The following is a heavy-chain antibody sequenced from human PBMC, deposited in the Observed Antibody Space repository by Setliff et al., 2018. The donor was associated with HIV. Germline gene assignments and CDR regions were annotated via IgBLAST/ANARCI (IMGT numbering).Heavy chain of an antibody. V-gene: IGHV4-4*08. CDR1: GGSINDYY. J-gene: IGHJ4*02. CDR2: MLNGGNT. CDR3: ARGGTGWLRGLFDY. D-gene: IGHD5-12*01. Sequence: SETLSLTCTVSGGSINDYYWSWIRQPPGKGPEWIAYMLNGGNTNYNAALRSRLTIFVDSSKNQFSLKLSSVTAADTAVYYCARGGTGWLRGLFDYWGRGILVTVSS.